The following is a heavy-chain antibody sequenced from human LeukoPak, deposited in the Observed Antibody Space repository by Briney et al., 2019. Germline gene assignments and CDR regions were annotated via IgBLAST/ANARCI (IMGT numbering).Heavy chain of an antibody. D-gene: IGHD2-2*01. CDR3: ARFCTSTSCYGGGIADY. CDR1: GFTVRSNY. V-gene: IGHV3-66*01. CDR2: IYSGDST. Sequence: AGGSLRLSCAASGFTVRSNYMSWVRQAPGKGLEWVAVIYSGDSTFYAASVKGRFTISRDNSKNTLYLQMNSLRAEDTAVYYCARFCTSTSCYGGGIADYWGQGTLVTVSS. J-gene: IGHJ4*02.